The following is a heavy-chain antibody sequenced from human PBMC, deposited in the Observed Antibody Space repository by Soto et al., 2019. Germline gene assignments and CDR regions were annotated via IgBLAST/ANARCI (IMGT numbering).Heavy chain of an antibody. CDR2: ITNNGGT. CDR3: ASRYAPSEFDH. Sequence: PSETLSLTCTVSGGSISNHYWGWIRQSPGEGLEWIASITNNGGTQYNPSLKSRVTIFVDTSKNEFSLKVTSVTAADTGVYFCASRYAPSEFDHWGQGSLVTVSS. V-gene: IGHV4-39*01. J-gene: IGHJ4*02. D-gene: IGHD2-2*01. CDR1: GGSISNHY.